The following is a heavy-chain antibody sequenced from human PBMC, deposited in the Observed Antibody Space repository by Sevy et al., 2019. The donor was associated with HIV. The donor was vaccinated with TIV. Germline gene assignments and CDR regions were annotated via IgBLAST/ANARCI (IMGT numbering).Heavy chain of an antibody. CDR3: ATTKDYYDSSGCPFDY. CDR1: GYTLTQVS. CDR2: FDPEDGET. D-gene: IGHD3-22*01. V-gene: IGHV1-24*01. Sequence: ASVKVSCKVSGYTLTQVSMHWVRQAPGEGLEWVGSFDPEDGETIYAQKFQGRVTMTEDTSTDTAYMELNSLRSEDTAVYFCATTKDYYDSSGCPFDYWGQGTLVTVSS. J-gene: IGHJ4*02.